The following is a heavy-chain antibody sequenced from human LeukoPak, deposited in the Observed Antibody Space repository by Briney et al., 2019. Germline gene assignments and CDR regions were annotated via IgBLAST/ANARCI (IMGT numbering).Heavy chain of an antibody. J-gene: IGHJ4*02. CDR1: GYTFTGYY. D-gene: IGHD3-22*01. Sequence: ASVKVSCKASGYTFTGYYMDWVRQAPGQGLEWMGWINLNNDDTNYAQKFQGWVTMTRDTSISTAYMELSRLRSDDTAVYYCASGYYYDSSGYYQLDYWGQGTLVTVSS. V-gene: IGHV1-2*04. CDR2: INLNNDDT. CDR3: ASGYYYDSSGYYQLDY.